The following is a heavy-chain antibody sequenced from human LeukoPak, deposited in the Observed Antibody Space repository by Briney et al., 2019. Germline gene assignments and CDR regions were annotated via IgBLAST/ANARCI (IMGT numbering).Heavy chain of an antibody. CDR2: IYYSGST. D-gene: IGHD1-26*01. J-gene: IGHJ3*02. CDR3: ARGGVGTGAFDI. CDR1: GGSISSYY. Sequence: SETLSLTCTVSGGSISSYYWSWIRQPPGKGLEWIGYIYYSGSTNYNPSLKSRVTISVDTSKNQFSLKLSSVTAADTAVYYCARGGVGTGAFDIWGQGTMVTVSS. V-gene: IGHV4-59*01.